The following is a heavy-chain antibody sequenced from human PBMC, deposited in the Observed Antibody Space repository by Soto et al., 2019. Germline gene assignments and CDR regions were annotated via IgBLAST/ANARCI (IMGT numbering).Heavy chain of an antibody. CDR1: GGSVSSGSYY. Sequence: SETLSLTCTVSGGSVSSGSYYWSWIRQPPGKGLEWIGYIYYLGSTDYNPSLKSRVTISVDTSKRQFSLRLTSVTAADTAVYFCARDGYDGSGSPYPAFWGPGTQVTVSS. J-gene: IGHJ4*02. D-gene: IGHD3-10*01. CDR2: IYYLGST. V-gene: IGHV4-61*01. CDR3: ARDGYDGSGSPYPAF.